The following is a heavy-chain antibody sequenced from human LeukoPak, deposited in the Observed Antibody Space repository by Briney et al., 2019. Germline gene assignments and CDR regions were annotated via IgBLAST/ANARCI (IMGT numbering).Heavy chain of an antibody. J-gene: IGHJ4*02. V-gene: IGHV3-21*01. CDR1: GFTFSSYS. CDR3: ARDDRYSYGYSQSGHFDY. D-gene: IGHD5-18*01. CDR2: ISSTNNYI. Sequence: PGGSLRLSCAASGFTFSSYSMNWVRQAPGKGLEWVSSISSTNNYIYYADSVKGRFTISRDNAKTSLYLQMNSLRAEDTAVYYCARDDRYSYGYSQSGHFDYWGQGILVTVSS.